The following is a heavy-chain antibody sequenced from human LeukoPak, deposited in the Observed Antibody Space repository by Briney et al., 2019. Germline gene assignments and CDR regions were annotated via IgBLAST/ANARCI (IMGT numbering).Heavy chain of an antibody. Sequence: ASVKVSCKASGYTFTSYGISWVRQAPGQGVEWMGWISAYNGNTNYAQKLQGRVTMTTDTSTSTAYMELRSLRSDDTAVYYCARVLYYDFWSCYNPFDYWGQGTLVTVSS. V-gene: IGHV1-18*01. CDR1: GYTFTSYG. J-gene: IGHJ4*02. D-gene: IGHD3-3*01. CDR3: ARVLYYDFWSCYNPFDY. CDR2: ISAYNGNT.